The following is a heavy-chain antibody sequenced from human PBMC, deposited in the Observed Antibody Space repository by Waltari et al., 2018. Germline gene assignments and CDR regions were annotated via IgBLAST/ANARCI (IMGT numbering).Heavy chain of an antibody. CDR3: AKVSDSSVRKAYFDY. CDR2: IIPIFGTA. CDR1: GGTFSSYA. V-gene: IGHV1-69*05. J-gene: IGHJ4*02. D-gene: IGHD3-22*01. Sequence: QVQLVQSGAEVKKPGSSVKVSCKASGGTFSSYAISWVRQAPGQGLEWMGGIIPIFGTANYAQKFQGRVTMTRDTSISTAYMELSRLRSDDTAVYYCAKVSDSSVRKAYFDYWGQGTLVTVSS.